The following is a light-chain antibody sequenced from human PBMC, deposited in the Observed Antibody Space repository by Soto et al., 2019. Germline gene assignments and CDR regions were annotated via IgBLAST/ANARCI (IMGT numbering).Light chain of an antibody. J-gene: IGKJ2*01. CDR3: QQYNHWPPYT. CDR2: GAS. V-gene: IGKV3-15*01. Sequence: EMVLTQSPATLSLSPGESATLSCRASQNVGHNFAWYQQKPGQAPRLLIYGASARATGVPARFSGSGSETEFTLTISSVQSEDCAVYYCQQYNHWPPYTFGQGTKLEIK. CDR1: QNVGHN.